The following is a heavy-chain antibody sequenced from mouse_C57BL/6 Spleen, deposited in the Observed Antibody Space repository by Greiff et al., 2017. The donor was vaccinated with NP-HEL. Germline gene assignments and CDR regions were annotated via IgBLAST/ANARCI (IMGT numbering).Heavy chain of an antibody. CDR2: IDPENGDT. D-gene: IGHD2-3*01. V-gene: IGHV14-4*01. Sequence: VQLQQSGAELVRPGASVKLSCTASGFNIKDDYMHWVKQRPEQGLEWIGWIDPENGDTEYASKFQGKAILTADKSSSTAYMELRSLTSEDSAVYYCTRERDGYYWFAYWGQGTLVTVSA. J-gene: IGHJ3*01. CDR1: GFNIKDDY. CDR3: TRERDGYYWFAY.